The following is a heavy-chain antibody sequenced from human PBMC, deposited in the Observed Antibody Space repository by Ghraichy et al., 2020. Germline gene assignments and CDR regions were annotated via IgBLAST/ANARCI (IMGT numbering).Heavy chain of an antibody. CDR3: ARELELSNGVDV. CDR2: IHPGGSEK. Sequence: GESLNISCAGSGFRFSKNWMSWVRQAPGKGLEWVAKIHPGGSEKEYADSVRGRFTISRDNAKNSVYLEMNSLRAEDTAMYYCARELELSNGVDVWGQGTTVTVSS. CDR1: GFRFSKNW. D-gene: IGHD3-16*02. V-gene: IGHV3-7*01. J-gene: IGHJ6*02.